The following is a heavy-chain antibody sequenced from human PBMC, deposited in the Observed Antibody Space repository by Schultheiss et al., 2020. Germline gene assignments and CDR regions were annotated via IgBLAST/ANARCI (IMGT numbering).Heavy chain of an antibody. Sequence: SETLSLTCTVSGGSISSGSYYWSWIRQPAGKGLEWIGYIYYSGSTNYNPSLKSRVTISVDTSKNQFSLKLSSVTAADTAVYYCARDRVFLRVDYFDYWGQGTLVTVSS. V-gene: IGHV4-61*10. CDR1: GGSISSGSYY. D-gene: IGHD6-13*01. CDR3: ARDRVFLRVDYFDY. J-gene: IGHJ4*02. CDR2: IYYSGST.